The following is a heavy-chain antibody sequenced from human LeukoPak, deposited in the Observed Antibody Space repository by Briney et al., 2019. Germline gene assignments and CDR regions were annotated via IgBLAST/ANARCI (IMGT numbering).Heavy chain of an antibody. V-gene: IGHV3-23*01. CDR2: VSGSGDRT. J-gene: IGHJ4*02. CDR3: AKELWEGSGYLDY. Sequence: GGSLRLSCAASGFTFSNYPMTWVRQAPGKGPEWVSAVSGSGDRTIYVDSVKGRFTISRDNSKNTLSLQMNSLKAEDTALYYCAKELWEGSGYLDYWGQGILVTVSS. D-gene: IGHD3-3*01. CDR1: GFTFSNYP.